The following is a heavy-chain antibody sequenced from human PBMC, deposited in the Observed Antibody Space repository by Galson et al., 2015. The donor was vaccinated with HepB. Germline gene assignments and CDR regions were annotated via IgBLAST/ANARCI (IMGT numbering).Heavy chain of an antibody. CDR1: GFTFSNYA. Sequence: LRLSCAASGFTFSNYAMHWVRQAPGKGLEWVAVISYDRSNKDYADSVKGRFTISRDNSKNTLYLQMNSLRAEDTAVYYCASLGSIIVVVQPDYWGQGTLVTVSS. CDR3: ASLGSIIVVVQPDY. D-gene: IGHD2-2*01. V-gene: IGHV3-30-3*01. CDR2: ISYDRSNK. J-gene: IGHJ4*02.